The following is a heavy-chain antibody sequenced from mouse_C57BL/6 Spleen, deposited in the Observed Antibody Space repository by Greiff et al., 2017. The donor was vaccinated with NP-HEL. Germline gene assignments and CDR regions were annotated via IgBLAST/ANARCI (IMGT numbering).Heavy chain of an antibody. J-gene: IGHJ2*01. D-gene: IGHD4-1*01. Sequence: EVQLQQSGTVLARPGASVKMSCKTSGYTFTSYWMHWVKQRPGQGLEWIGAIYPGNSDTSYNQKFKGKAKLTAVTSASTAYMELSSLTNEDSAVYYCGANCDFFCDYWGQGTTLTVSS. V-gene: IGHV1-5*01. CDR1: GYTFTSYW. CDR2: IYPGNSDT. CDR3: GANCDFFCDY.